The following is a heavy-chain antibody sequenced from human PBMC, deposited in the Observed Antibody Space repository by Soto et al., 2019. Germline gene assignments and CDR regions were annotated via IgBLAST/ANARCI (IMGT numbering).Heavy chain of an antibody. CDR1: GYPFTHYS. CDR2: IFPRDFDV. Sequence: GESLKISCQTSGYPFTHYSIGWVRQIPWGGLEWLGLIFPRDFDVRYSPSLEGQVTISADRSTATAVLQWRSLEASDSALYFCARLVYLLRRSDSWGKGNPFNISS. D-gene: IGHD1-26*01. V-gene: IGHV5-51*01. J-gene: IGHJ4*02. CDR3: ARLVYLLRRSDS.